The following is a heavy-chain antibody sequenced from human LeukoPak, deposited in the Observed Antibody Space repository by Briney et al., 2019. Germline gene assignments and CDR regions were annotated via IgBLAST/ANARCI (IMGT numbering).Heavy chain of an antibody. V-gene: IGHV1-2*02. D-gene: IGHD3-22*01. J-gene: IGHJ3*02. CDR2: INPNNGGT. Sequence: ASVKVSCEASAYTFTGYFMHWVRQAPGQGLQWMGWINPNNGGTNYEQNFQGRVTMTRDTSISTAYMELSRLRFDDTGVYYCARSSYYYDSSGWVSGAFDIWGQGTMVTVSS. CDR3: ARSSYYYDSSGWVSGAFDI. CDR1: AYTFTGYF.